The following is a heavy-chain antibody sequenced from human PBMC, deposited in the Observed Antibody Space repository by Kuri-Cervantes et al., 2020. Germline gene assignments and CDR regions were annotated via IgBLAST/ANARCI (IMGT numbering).Heavy chain of an antibody. Sequence: GGSLRLSCAASGFTVSSNYMSWVRQAPGKGLEWVSYISASSKYIHYADSVKGRFTMSRDNAKNSLYLQMNSLRAEDTAVYYCARESTSGWYPWGQGTLVTVSS. J-gene: IGHJ5*02. CDR3: ARESTSGWYP. CDR2: ISASSKYI. V-gene: IGHV3-21*06. CDR1: GFTVSSNY. D-gene: IGHD6-19*01.